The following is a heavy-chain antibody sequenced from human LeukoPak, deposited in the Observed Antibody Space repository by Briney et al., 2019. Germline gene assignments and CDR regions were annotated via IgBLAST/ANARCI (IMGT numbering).Heavy chain of an antibody. V-gene: IGHV1-2*02. Sequence: ASVNVSFKPSGYTFTCYYMHWVRQAPGQGLEWMGWINPNSGGTNYAQKFQGRVTMTRDTSISTAYMELSRLRSDDTAVYYCARYCSSTSCYVPPYFDYWGQGTLVTVSS. CDR1: GYTFTCYY. J-gene: IGHJ4*02. D-gene: IGHD2-2*01. CDR3: ARYCSSTSCYVPPYFDY. CDR2: INPNSGGT.